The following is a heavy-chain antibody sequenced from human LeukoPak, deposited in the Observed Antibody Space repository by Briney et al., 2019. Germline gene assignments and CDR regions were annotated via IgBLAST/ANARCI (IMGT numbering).Heavy chain of an antibody. Sequence: ASVKVSCKASGYTFTSYDINWVRQATGQGLEWMGWMNPNSGNTDYAQKFQGRVTMTRNTSISTAYMELSSLRSEDTAVYYCARGAGVLWFGESWFDPWGQGTLVTVSS. CDR3: ARGAGVLWFGESWFDP. CDR1: GYTFTSYD. V-gene: IGHV1-8*01. J-gene: IGHJ5*02. D-gene: IGHD3-10*01. CDR2: MNPNSGNT.